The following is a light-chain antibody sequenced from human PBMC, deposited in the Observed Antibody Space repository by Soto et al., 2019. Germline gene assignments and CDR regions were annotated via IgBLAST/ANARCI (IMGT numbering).Light chain of an antibody. CDR3: QQSYSTPL. CDR2: AAS. CDR1: QSISSY. Sequence: DIQMTQSPSSLSASVGDRVTITCRASQSISSYLNWYQQKPGKAPKLLIYAASSLQSGVPSRFSGRGSGTDFTLTSSSLQPEDFATYYCQQSYSTPLFGPGTKVDIK. J-gene: IGKJ3*01. V-gene: IGKV1-39*01.